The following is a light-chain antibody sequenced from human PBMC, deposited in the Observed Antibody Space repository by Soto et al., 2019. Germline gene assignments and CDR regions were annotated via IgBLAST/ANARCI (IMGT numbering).Light chain of an antibody. V-gene: IGKV3-15*01. CDR2: GAS. Sequence: EIVMTQSPATLSVSPGERATLSCRASQSVSSNLAWYQQKPGQAPRLLIYGASTRATGIPARFSGSGSGTEFPLTISSLQSEDFPVYYCQQYNNWPYTFGQGTKLEIK. J-gene: IGKJ2*01. CDR3: QQYNNWPYT. CDR1: QSVSSN.